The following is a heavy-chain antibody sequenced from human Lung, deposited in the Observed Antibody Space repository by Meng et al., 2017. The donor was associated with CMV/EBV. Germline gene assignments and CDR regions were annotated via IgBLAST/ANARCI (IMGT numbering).Heavy chain of an antibody. Sequence: SXTXSLXCTVSGGSINSGDYYWSWIRQPPGKGLECMGYTYYSGATYSSPSLRGRLTISIDTSRNQFSLKLYSVTAADTAVYYCVGDNGVNGTTDYWGQGTLVTVSS. D-gene: IGHD1/OR15-1a*01. CDR1: GGSINSGDYY. CDR3: VGDNGVNGTTDY. V-gene: IGHV4-30-4*02. CDR2: TYYSGAT. J-gene: IGHJ4*02.